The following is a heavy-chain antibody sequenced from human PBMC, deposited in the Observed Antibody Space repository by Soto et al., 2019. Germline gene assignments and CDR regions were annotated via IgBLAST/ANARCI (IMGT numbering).Heavy chain of an antibody. D-gene: IGHD2-2*01. Sequence: GGSLRLSCAASGFTFSSYGMHWVRQAPGKGLEWVAVISYDGSNKYYADSVKGRFTISRDNSKNTLYLQMNSLRAEDTAVYYCAKVAPADCSSTSCWYNWFDPWGQGTLVTVSS. CDR3: AKVAPADCSSTSCWYNWFDP. CDR1: GFTFSSYG. CDR2: ISYDGSNK. V-gene: IGHV3-30*18. J-gene: IGHJ5*02.